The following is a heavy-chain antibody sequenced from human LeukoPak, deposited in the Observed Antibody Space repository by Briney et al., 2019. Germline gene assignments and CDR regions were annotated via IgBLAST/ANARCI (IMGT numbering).Heavy chain of an antibody. CDR1: GYTFTGYY. V-gene: IGHV1-2*02. D-gene: IGHD1-7*01. CDR2: INLNSGGT. J-gene: IGHJ3*02. CDR3: ARVEVTGTWGAFDI. Sequence: GASVKVSCKASGYTFTGYYMHWVRQAPGQGLEWMGWINLNSGGTNYAQKFQGRVTMTRDTSISTAYMELSRLRSDDTAVYYCARVEVTGTWGAFDIWGQGTMVTVSS.